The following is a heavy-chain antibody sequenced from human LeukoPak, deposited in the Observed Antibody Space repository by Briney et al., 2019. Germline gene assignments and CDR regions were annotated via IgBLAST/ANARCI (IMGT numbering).Heavy chain of an antibody. CDR1: GGSISSYY. D-gene: IGHD5-24*01. CDR3: ARVEMATTSRNWFDP. J-gene: IGHJ5*02. V-gene: IGHV4-59*01. CDR2: IYYSGST. Sequence: SETLSLTCTVSGGSISSYYWSWIRQPPGKGLEWIGYIYYSGSTNYNPSLKSRVTISADTSKNQFSLKLSSVTAADTAVYYCARVEMATTSRNWFDPWGQGTLVTVSS.